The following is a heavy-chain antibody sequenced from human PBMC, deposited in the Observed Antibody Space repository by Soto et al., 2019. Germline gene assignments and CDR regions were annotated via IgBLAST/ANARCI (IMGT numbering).Heavy chain of an antibody. CDR3: ARARRISYYYYYMDV. V-gene: IGHV1-8*02. J-gene: IGHJ6*03. Sequence: ASVKVSCKASGYTFTSYGINWVRQATGQGLEWMGWMNPNSGNTGYAQKFQGRVTMTRNTSISTAYMELSSLRSEDTAVYYCARARRISYYYYYMDVWGKGTTVTVSS. CDR1: GYTFTSYG. CDR2: MNPNSGNT.